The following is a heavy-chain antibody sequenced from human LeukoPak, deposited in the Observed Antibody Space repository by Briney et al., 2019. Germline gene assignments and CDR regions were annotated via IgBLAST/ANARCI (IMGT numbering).Heavy chain of an antibody. J-gene: IGHJ4*02. CDR3: ARAFSRARGSGSLGY. CDR1: GFTFSSYA. D-gene: IGHD1-26*01. CDR2: ISYDGSNK. V-gene: IGHV3-30-3*01. Sequence: PGGSLRLSCAASGFTFSSYAMHWVRQAPGKGLEWVAVISYDGSNKYYADSVKGRFTISRDNSKNTLYLQMNSLRAEDTAVYYCARAFSRARGSGSLGYWGQGTLVTVSS.